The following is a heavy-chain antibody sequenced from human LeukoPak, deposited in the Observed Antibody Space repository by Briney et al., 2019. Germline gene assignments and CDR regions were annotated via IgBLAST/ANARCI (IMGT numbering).Heavy chain of an antibody. Sequence: GDSLKISCKASGYSFINYWIGWVRQMPGKGLEWMGLIYPGDSHTRYSPSLQGQVTISADKSISTAYLQWSSLKASDTAVYYCARRHDFSSGYSYEYNWFEPWGQGTLVTVSS. V-gene: IGHV5-51*01. CDR2: IYPGDSHT. J-gene: IGHJ5*02. CDR1: GYSFINYW. D-gene: IGHD3-3*01. CDR3: ARRHDFSSGYSYEYNWFEP.